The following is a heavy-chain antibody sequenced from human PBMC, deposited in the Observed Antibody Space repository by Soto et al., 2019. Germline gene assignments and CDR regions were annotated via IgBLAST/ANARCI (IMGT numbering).Heavy chain of an antibody. Sequence: GGSLRLSCAASGFTFSSYSMNWVRQAPGKGLEWVSYISSSSSTIYYADSVKGRFTISRDNAKNSLYLQMNSLGAEDTAVYYCARDFRRLERSYYYYYMDVWGKGTTVTVSS. CDR3: ARDFRRLERSYYYYYMDV. J-gene: IGHJ6*03. CDR2: ISSSSSTI. V-gene: IGHV3-48*01. CDR1: GFTFSSYS. D-gene: IGHD1-1*01.